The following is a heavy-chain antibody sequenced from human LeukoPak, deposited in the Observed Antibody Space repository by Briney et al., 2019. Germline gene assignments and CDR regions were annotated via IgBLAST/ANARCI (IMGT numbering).Heavy chain of an antibody. CDR1: GGSISSGGYY. CDR2: IYNSGNT. CDR3: ARGSGSGSYEWSDP. D-gene: IGHD3-10*01. J-gene: IGHJ5*02. Sequence: PSETLSLTCTVSGGSISSGGYYWSWIRQHPGKGLEWIGYIYNSGNTYYNPSLKSRVTISVDTSKNQFPLKLSSVTAADTAVYYCARGSGSGSYEWSDPWGQGTLVTVSS. V-gene: IGHV4-31*03.